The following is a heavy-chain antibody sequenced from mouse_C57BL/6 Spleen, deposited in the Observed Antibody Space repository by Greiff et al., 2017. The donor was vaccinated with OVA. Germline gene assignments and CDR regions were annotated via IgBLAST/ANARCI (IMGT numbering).Heavy chain of an antibody. CDR2: IDPSDSET. CDR1: GYTFTSYW. J-gene: IGHJ2*01. D-gene: IGHD1-1*01. Sequence: QVQLQQPGAELVRPGSSVKLSCKASGYTFTSYWMHWVMQRPIQGLEWIGNIDPSDSETYYNQKFKDKATLTVDKSYSTAYMQLSSLTSEDSAVYCGARATTVVHFDYWGQGTTLTVSS. V-gene: IGHV1-52*01. CDR3: ARATTVVHFDY.